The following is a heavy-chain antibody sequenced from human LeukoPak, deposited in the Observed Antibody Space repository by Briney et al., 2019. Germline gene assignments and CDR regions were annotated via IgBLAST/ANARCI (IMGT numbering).Heavy chain of an antibody. J-gene: IGHJ4*02. CDR1: GFTFSNAG. V-gene: IGHV3-15*01. D-gene: IGHD2-21*02. CDR3: TTDVSYCGGDCYWY. Sequence: PGGSLRLSCAASGFTFSNAGMSWVRQAPGKGLEWVGRIKSKIDGGTTDYAAPVKGRITISRDDSKNMLFLQMNSLKNEDTAVNYCTTDVSYCGGDCYWYWGQGTLVTVSS. CDR2: IKSKIDGGTT.